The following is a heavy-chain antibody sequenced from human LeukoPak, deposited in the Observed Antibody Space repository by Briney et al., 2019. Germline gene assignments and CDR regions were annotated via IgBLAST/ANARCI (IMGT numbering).Heavy chain of an antibody. J-gene: IGHJ3*02. D-gene: IGHD3-22*01. CDR1: GYSFTSYW. CDR3: ARRFSSASIPGAFDI. CDR2: IYAGDSDT. V-gene: IGHV5-51*01. Sequence: GESLKISCKGSGYSFTSYWIGWVRQMPGKGLEWMGIIYAGDSDTRYSPSFQGQVTISADKSISTAYLQWSSLKASDTAMYYCARRFSSASIPGAFDIWGQGTKVTVSS.